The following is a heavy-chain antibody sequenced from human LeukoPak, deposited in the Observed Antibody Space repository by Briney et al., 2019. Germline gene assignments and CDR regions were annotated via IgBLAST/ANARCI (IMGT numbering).Heavy chain of an antibody. CDR3: ARQGSYDNSGYSFDY. D-gene: IGHD3-22*01. CDR2: IYPGNADA. V-gene: IGHV5-51*01. J-gene: IGHJ4*02. Sequence: GESLKISCKASGYSLINHWIGWVRQMPGKGLDWMGIIYPGNADATYSPSLQGQVTISADKSTTTVYLQWSRLKASDTAMYYCARQGSYDNSGYSFDYWGQGTLVTVSS. CDR1: GYSLINHW.